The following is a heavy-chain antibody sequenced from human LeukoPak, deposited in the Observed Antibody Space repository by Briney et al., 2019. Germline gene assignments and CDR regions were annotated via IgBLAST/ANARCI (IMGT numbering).Heavy chain of an antibody. CDR1: GFSFSRHW. V-gene: IGHV3-7*05. CDR2: IKKDGSEK. J-gene: IGHJ4*02. CDR3: AKEQTSSGFFDY. Sequence: GGSLRLSCAASGFSFSRHWMNWVRQAPGKGLEWVAYIKKDGSEKYYVDSVKGRFTISRDNAKNSLYLQMNSLRAEDRAVYYCAKEQTSSGFFDYWGQGTLVTVSS. D-gene: IGHD2-2*01.